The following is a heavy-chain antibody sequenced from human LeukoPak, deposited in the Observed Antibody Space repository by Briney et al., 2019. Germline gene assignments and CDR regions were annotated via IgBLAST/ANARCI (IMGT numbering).Heavy chain of an antibody. D-gene: IGHD3/OR15-3a*01. J-gene: IGHJ4*02. CDR1: GFTFSSYA. V-gene: IGHV3-23*01. CDR2: ISGSGGNT. Sequence: PGGSLRLSCAASGFTFSSYAMNWVRQAPGKGLEWVSVISGSGGNTYYADSVKGRFTISRDNAKNSLYLQMNSLRAEDTALYYCARDEFGPLAFWGRGTLVTVSS. CDR3: ARDEFGPLAF.